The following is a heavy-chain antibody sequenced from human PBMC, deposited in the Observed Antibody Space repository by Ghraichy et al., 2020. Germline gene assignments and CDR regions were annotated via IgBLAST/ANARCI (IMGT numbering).Heavy chain of an antibody. J-gene: IGHJ6*02. V-gene: IGHV2-70*11. CDR3: ARIRSGIAVAASPYSYYYGMDV. Sequence: SGPTLVKPTQTLTLTCTFSGFSLSTSGMCVSWIRQPPGKALEWLARIDWDDDKYYSTSLKTSLTISKDTSKNQVVLTMTNMDPVDTATYYCARIRSGIAVAASPYSYYYGMDVWGQGTTVTVSS. CDR1: GFSLSTSGMC. D-gene: IGHD2-15*01. CDR2: IDWDDDK.